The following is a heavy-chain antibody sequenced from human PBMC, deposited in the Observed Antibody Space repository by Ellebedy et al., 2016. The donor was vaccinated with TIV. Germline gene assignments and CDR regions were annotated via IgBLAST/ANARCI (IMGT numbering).Heavy chain of an antibody. Sequence: AASVKVSCKASGYTFTSYDIHWVRQAPGQGLEWMGWMNPNSGNTGYAQKFQGRFTMTRDTSISTAYMDLSRLRSEDTAVYYCARNLAQTGDFDNWGQGTLVTVSS. CDR3: ARNLAQTGDFDN. V-gene: IGHV1-8*01. J-gene: IGHJ4*02. CDR1: GYTFTSYD. CDR2: MNPNSGNT. D-gene: IGHD7-27*01.